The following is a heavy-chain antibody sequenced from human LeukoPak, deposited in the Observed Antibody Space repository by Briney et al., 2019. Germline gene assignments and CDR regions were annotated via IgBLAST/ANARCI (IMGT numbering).Heavy chain of an antibody. Sequence: GGSLRLSCAASGFTFSSYEMNWVRQAPGKGLEWVSYISNSDNSIYYADSVKGRFTISRDNAKNSLYLQMSTLRAEDTAVYYCARDRTVGATPIFDYWGQGTLVTVSS. J-gene: IGHJ4*02. CDR3: ARDRTVGATPIFDY. V-gene: IGHV3-48*03. CDR2: ISNSDNSI. D-gene: IGHD1-26*01. CDR1: GFTFSSYE.